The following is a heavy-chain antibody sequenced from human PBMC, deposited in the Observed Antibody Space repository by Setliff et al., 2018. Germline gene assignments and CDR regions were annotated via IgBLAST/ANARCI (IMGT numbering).Heavy chain of an antibody. Sequence: GASVKVSCKASGYTFTSYGVSWVRQAPGQGLEWMEWISAYNGNINYAQKFQGRVTMTTDTYTSTANMELRSLRSDDTAVYYCVRAPPTVVIPPGRAFFDPWGQGTLVTVSS. D-gene: IGHD2-2*01. CDR3: VRAPPTVVIPPGRAFFDP. CDR2: ISAYNGNI. J-gene: IGHJ5*02. V-gene: IGHV1-18*01. CDR1: GYTFTSYG.